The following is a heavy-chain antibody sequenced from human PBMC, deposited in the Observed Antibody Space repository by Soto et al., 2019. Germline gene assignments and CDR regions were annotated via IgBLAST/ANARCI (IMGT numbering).Heavy chain of an antibody. V-gene: IGHV4-4*02. J-gene: IGHJ4*02. CDR3: AEKYYSGWYYFDY. CDR2: IYHSGST. CDR1: SGSISSSNW. D-gene: IGHD6-19*01. Sequence: QVQLQESGPGLVKPSGTLSLTCAVSSGSISSSNWWSWVRQPPGKGLEWIGEIYHSGSTNYNPSLKSPVTITGDKSKNQFFPKPKSGTAADTAVYYRAEKYYSGWYYFDYWGQGTLVTVSS.